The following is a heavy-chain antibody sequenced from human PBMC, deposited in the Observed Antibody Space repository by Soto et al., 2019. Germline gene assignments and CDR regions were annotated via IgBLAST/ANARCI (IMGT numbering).Heavy chain of an antibody. J-gene: IGHJ4*02. CDR3: ARHLYSGESSGYYGY. D-gene: IGHD3-22*01. Sequence: QLQLQESGPGLVKPSETLSLTCTVSDGSISRSTFYWGWIRQPPGKGLEWIGSVHYTGSTYYNPSLKGRVTMSVDSSTNHLSLKVSSVTAADTAVYYCARHLYSGESSGYYGYWGQGALVTVSS. CDR2: VHYTGST. V-gene: IGHV4-39*01. CDR1: DGSISRSTFY.